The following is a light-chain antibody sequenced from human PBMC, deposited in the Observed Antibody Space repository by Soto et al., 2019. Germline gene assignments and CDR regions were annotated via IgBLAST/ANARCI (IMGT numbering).Light chain of an antibody. Sequence: EIVLTQSPSTLSVSPGARTTLSCRASQSVSSNLAWYQQKPGQAPSLLIYGASTGATGIPATFRARGSWTEFTLTTSSLQCEGLAVCFCQQYYSWWTFGQGTKGDIK. V-gene: IGKV3-15*01. J-gene: IGKJ1*01. CDR3: QQYYSWWT. CDR2: GAS. CDR1: QSVSSN.